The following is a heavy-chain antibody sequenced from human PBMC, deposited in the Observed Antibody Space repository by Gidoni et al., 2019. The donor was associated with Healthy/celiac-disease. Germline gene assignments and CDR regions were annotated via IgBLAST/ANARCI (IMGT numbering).Heavy chain of an antibody. V-gene: IGHV3-33*01. D-gene: IGHD5-12*01. CDR1: GFTFSSYG. CDR2: IWYDGSNK. Sequence: QVQLVASGGGVVQPGRSLRLSCAASGFTFSSYGMHWVRQAPGKGLEWVAVIWYDGSNKYYADSVKGRFTISRDNSKNTLYLQMNSLRAEDTAVYYCAREGIGAGFDYWGQGTLVTVSS. CDR3: AREGIGAGFDY. J-gene: IGHJ4*02.